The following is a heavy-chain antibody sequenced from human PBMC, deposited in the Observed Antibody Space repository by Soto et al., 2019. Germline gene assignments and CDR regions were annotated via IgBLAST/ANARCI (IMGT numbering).Heavy chain of an antibody. J-gene: IGHJ3*02. Sequence: SETLSLTCTVSGGSVSSGGDYGCWIRQHPGKGLEWIGSIYYNGSTHYYPSLESRVTISADMSKNQFSLRLNSVTAADTAVYYCARPYYDSSGYWGAMDIWGQGTMVTVSS. V-gene: IGHV4-39*01. D-gene: IGHD3-22*01. CDR2: IYYNGST. CDR1: GGSVSSGGDY. CDR3: ARPYYDSSGYWGAMDI.